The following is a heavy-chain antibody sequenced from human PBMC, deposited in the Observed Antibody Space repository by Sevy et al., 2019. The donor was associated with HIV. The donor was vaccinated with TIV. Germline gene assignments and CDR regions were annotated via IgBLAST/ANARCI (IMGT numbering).Heavy chain of an antibody. CDR3: ASSSNNDYQLLTFDY. CDR1: GYTLTELS. J-gene: IGHJ4*02. CDR2: FDPEDGET. Sequence: AAVKVSCKVSGYTLTELSMHWVGQAPGKGLERMGGFDPEDGETIYAQKFQGRVTMSEDRSTDTAYMELSSLRSEDTAVYYCASSSNNDYQLLTFDYWGQGTLVTVSS. D-gene: IGHD2-2*01. V-gene: IGHV1-24*01.